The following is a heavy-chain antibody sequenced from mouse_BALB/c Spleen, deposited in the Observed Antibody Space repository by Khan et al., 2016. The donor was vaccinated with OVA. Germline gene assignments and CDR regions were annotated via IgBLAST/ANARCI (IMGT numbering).Heavy chain of an antibody. V-gene: IGHV1-4*01. CDR1: GYTFTSYT. CDR2: INPSSGYT. D-gene: IGHD3-3*01. J-gene: IGHJ4*01. Sequence: QVQLQQSGAELARPGASVKMSCKASGYTFTSYTMHWVKQRPGQGLEWIGYINPSSGYTNYNQKFKDKATLTADKSSSTAYMQLSSLTSEDSAVYYGARGTYYAMDYWGQGTSVTVSS. CDR3: ARGTYYAMDY.